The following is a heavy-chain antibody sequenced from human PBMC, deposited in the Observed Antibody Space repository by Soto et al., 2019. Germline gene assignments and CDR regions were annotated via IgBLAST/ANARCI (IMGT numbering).Heavy chain of an antibody. CDR2: IYYSGST. D-gene: IGHD2-8*01. V-gene: IGHV4-31*03. CDR3: ARGGLGYCTNGVCSADYYYGMDV. J-gene: IGHJ6*02. CDR1: GGSISSGGYY. Sequence: PSETLSLTCTVSGGSISSGGYYWSWIRQHPGKGLEWIGYIYYSGSTYYNPSLKSRVTISVDTSKNQFSLKLSSVTAADTAVYYCARGGLGYCTNGVCSADYYYGMDVWGQGTTVTVSS.